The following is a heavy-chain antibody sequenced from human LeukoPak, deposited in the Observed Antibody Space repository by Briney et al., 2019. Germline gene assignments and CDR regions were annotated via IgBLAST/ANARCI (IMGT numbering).Heavy chain of an antibody. V-gene: IGHV3-72*01. D-gene: IGHD2-15*01. CDR2: IRNKADSYTT. CDR1: GFTFSDHY. J-gene: IGHJ5*02. CDR3: ARSCGTCSIDP. Sequence: GGSLRLSCAASGFTFSDHYMDCVRQAPGRGLEWVGRIRNKADSYTTEYAASVKGRFIISRDDSKNSVYLQMNSLKTEDTALYYCARSCGTCSIDPWGQGTLVTVSS.